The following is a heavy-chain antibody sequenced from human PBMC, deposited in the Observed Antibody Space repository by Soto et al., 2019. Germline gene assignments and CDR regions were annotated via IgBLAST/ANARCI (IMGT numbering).Heavy chain of an antibody. J-gene: IGHJ6*02. CDR3: ARWPDGDYYYGMDV. Sequence: QVQLVQSGAEVKKPGASVKVSCKASGYTFTSYDINWVRQATGQGLEWMGWMNPNSGNTGYAQKFQGRVTMTRNTSMSTAYMELSSLRSEATAVYYCARWPDGDYYYGMDVWGQGTTVTVSS. V-gene: IGHV1-8*01. CDR1: GYTFTSYD. CDR2: MNPNSGNT. D-gene: IGHD3-3*01.